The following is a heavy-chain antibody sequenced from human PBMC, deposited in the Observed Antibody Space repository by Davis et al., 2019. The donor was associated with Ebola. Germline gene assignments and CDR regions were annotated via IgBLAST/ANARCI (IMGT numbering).Heavy chain of an antibody. Sequence: SVKVSCKASGGTFSSYSINWVRQAPGQGLEWMGGTIPIFGTVNSAQRFQGRVTMTADESTSTAYMELSSLRSEDTAVYFCACGRMPTANFRYYAMDVWGQGTTVTVSS. CDR2: TIPIFGTV. V-gene: IGHV1-69*13. D-gene: IGHD1-26*01. CDR1: GGTFSSYS. CDR3: ACGRMPTANFRYYAMDV. J-gene: IGHJ6*02.